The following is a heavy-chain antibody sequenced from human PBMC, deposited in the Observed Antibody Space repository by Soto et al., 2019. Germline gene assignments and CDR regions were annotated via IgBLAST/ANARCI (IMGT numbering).Heavy chain of an antibody. Sequence: GGSLRLSCAASGFTFSSYAMSWVRQAPGKGLEWVSAISGSGGSTYYADSVKGRFTISRDNSKNTLYLQMNSLRAEDTAVYYCAKNGADYYDSSGYYYRAAGYWGQGTLVTVSS. J-gene: IGHJ4*02. V-gene: IGHV3-23*01. CDR2: ISGSGGST. CDR3: AKNGADYYDSSGYYYRAAGY. CDR1: GFTFSSYA. D-gene: IGHD3-22*01.